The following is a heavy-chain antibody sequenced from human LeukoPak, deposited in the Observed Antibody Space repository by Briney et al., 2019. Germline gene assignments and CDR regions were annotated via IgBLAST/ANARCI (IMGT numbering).Heavy chain of an antibody. D-gene: IGHD3-22*01. Sequence: PGGSLRLSCAASGFTFSSYAMSWVRQAPGKGLEWVSAISGGGGSTYYADSVKGRSTISRDNSKNTLYLQMNSLRAEDTAVYYCAKVRYYYDSSGYDPLDIWGQGTMVTVSS. CDR2: ISGGGGST. J-gene: IGHJ3*02. V-gene: IGHV3-23*01. CDR3: AKVRYYYDSSGYDPLDI. CDR1: GFTFSSYA.